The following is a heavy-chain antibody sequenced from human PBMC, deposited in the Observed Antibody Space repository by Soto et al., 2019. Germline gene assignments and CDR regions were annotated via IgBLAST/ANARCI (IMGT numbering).Heavy chain of an antibody. Sequence: EASVKVSCKASGGTFSSYAISWVRQAPGQGLEWMGGIIPIFGTANYAQKFQGRVTITADESTSTAYMELSSLRSEDTAVYYCAVARFLEWLFQKYYYYYGMDVWGQGTTVTVSS. CDR2: IIPIFGTA. CDR3: AVARFLEWLFQKYYYYYGMDV. D-gene: IGHD3-3*01. V-gene: IGHV1-69*13. CDR1: GGTFSSYA. J-gene: IGHJ6*02.